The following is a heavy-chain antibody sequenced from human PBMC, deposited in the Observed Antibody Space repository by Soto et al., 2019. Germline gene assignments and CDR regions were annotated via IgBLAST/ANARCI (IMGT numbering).Heavy chain of an antibody. CDR1: GLSFGSYG. CDR3: AKSRGVDNYYYGMDV. D-gene: IGHD3-10*01. Sequence: GGSLRLSCVVSGLSFGSYGMHWVRQAPGKGLEWVALISYDGSKKYYMDSVKGRFTISRDNSLGTLFLQMISLRPEDTAVYYCAKSRGVDNYYYGMDVWGQGTTVTVSS. J-gene: IGHJ6*02. CDR2: ISYDGSKK. V-gene: IGHV3-30*18.